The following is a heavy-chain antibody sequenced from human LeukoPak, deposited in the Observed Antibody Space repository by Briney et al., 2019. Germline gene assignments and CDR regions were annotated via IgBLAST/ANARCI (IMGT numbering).Heavy chain of an antibody. J-gene: IGHJ6*03. D-gene: IGHD6-13*01. V-gene: IGHV1-69*06. Sequence: SVKVSCKASGGTFSSYAISWVRQAPGQGLEWMGGIIPIFGTANYAQKFQGRVTITADKSTSTAYMELSSLRSEDTAVYYCARAGQQLVEGDYYYYYMDVWGKGTTATVSS. CDR2: IIPIFGTA. CDR1: GGTFSSYA. CDR3: ARAGQQLVEGDYYYYYMDV.